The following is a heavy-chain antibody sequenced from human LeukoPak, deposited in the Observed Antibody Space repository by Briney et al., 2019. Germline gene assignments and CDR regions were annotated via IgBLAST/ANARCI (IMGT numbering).Heavy chain of an antibody. V-gene: IGHV4-39*07. J-gene: IGHJ5*02. CDR1: GGSISSSSYY. D-gene: IGHD5/OR15-5a*01. CDR3: AREIPLYRGVWYNP. Sequence: SETLSLTCTVSGGSISSSSYYWGWIRQPPGKGLEWIGSIYYSGSTYYNPSLKSRVTISVDTSKNQFSLKLSSVTAADTAVYYCAREIPLYRGVWYNPWGQGTLVTVSS. CDR2: IYYSGST.